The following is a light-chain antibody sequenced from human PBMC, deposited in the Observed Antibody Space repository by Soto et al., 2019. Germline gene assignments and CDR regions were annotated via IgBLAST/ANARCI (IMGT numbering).Light chain of an antibody. V-gene: IGKV1-5*03. CDR1: QSISSW. J-gene: IGKJ4*01. CDR2: KAS. CDR3: QQYDSYPLT. Sequence: DIQMTQSPSTLSASIGDRVTIACRASQSISSWLAWYQQKPGKAPKFLISKASRLETGVPSTFSGSGSGTEFTLTISSLQPDDSATYYCQQYDSYPLTFGGGTRVEIK.